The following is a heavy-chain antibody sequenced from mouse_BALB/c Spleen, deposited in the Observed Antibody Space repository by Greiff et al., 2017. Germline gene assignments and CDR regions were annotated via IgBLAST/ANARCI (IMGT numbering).Heavy chain of an antibody. CDR2: IDPANGNT. CDR3: ARLGFLTTATAMDY. D-gene: IGHD1-2*01. V-gene: IGHV14-3*02. CDR1: GFNIKDTY. J-gene: IGHJ4*01. Sequence: EVMLVESGAGLLKPGPSVKLSCPASGFNIKDTYMHGVKQRPEQGLEWIGRIDPANGNTKYDPKFQGKATITADTSSNTAYLQLSSLTSEDTAVYYCARLGFLTTATAMDYWGQGTSVTVSS.